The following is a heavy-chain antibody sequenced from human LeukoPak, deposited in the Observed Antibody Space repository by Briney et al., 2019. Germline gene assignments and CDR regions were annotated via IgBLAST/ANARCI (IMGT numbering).Heavy chain of an antibody. D-gene: IGHD5-24*01. CDR2: INHSGST. J-gene: IGHJ4*02. Sequence: SGTLSLTCAVYGGSFSGYYWSWIRQPPGKGLEWIGEINHSGSTNYNPSLKSRVTISVDTSKNQFSLKLSSVTAADTAVYYCARGPVDDYWGQGTLVTVSS. CDR1: GGSFSGYY. V-gene: IGHV4-34*01. CDR3: ARGPVDDY.